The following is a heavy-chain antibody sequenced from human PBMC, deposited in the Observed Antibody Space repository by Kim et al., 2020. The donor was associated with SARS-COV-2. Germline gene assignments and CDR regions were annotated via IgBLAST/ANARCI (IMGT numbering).Heavy chain of an antibody. CDR2: ISYDGSDK. Sequence: GGSLRLSCAASGFSFSSYGMHWVRQAPGKGLEWVAYISYDGSDKFYADSVKGRFTISRDNSNNTLSLQTNSLRAEDTAVFYCARGPVDPKDGWYFDVWDRGTLVTVSS. V-gene: IGHV3-33*01. J-gene: IGHJ2*01. D-gene: IGHD2-15*01. CDR3: ARGPVDPKDGWYFDV. CDR1: GFSFSSYG.